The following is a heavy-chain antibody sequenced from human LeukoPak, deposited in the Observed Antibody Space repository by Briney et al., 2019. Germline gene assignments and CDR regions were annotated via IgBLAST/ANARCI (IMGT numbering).Heavy chain of an antibody. CDR2: IYYSGST. J-gene: IGHJ6*03. D-gene: IGHD5-18*01. CDR1: GGSISSYY. Sequence: SETLSLTCTVSGGSISSYYWSWIRQPPGKGLEWIGYIYYSGSTNYNPSLKSRVTISVDRSKNQFSLKLSSVTAADTAVYYCAREGDTAMVRGNYYYYYYMDVWGKGTTVTVSS. CDR3: AREGDTAMVRGNYYYYYYMDV. V-gene: IGHV4-59*12.